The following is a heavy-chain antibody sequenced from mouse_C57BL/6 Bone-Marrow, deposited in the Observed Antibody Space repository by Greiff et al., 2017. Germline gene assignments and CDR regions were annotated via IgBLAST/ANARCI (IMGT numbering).Heavy chain of an antibody. CDR3: ARWPSYYGISYIFDY. Sequence: VQLQQPGAELVKPGASVKLSCKASGYTFTSYWMHWVKQRPGQGLEWIGMIHPNSGSTNYTEKLKSKATLTVDKSTSTAYMQLSSLTSEDSAVYYSARWPSYYGISYIFDYWGQGTTLTVSS. J-gene: IGHJ2*01. V-gene: IGHV1-64*01. CDR2: IHPNSGST. CDR1: GYTFTSYW. D-gene: IGHD1-1*01.